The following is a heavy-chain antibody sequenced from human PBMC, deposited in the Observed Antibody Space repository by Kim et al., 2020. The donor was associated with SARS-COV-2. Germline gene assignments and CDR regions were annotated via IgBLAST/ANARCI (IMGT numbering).Heavy chain of an antibody. D-gene: IGHD3-22*01. CDR3: AREGGNTGYYSIDS. J-gene: IGHJ5*01. Sequence: GGSLRLSCAASGFTFSNYAIHWVRQAPGKGLEWVAVIWHDESKKYYVDSVKCRFTISRDNSNNTLYLQMNSLRAEDTAVYYCAREGGNTGYYSIDSWGQG. CDR1: GFTFSNYA. CDR2: IWHDESKK. V-gene: IGHV3-33*01.